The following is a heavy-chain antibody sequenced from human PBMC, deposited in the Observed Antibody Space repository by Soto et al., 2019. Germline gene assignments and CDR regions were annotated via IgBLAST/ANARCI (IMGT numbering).Heavy chain of an antibody. CDR1: GFSFSSYW. Sequence: EVQLVESGGGLVQPGGSLRLSCAASGFSFSSYWMSWVRQAPGRGLEWVANINQDGSDKYYVDSMKGRFTISRDNAKNSLYLQMNSMRAENTAVYYCTRGYCSGGSCYGACFDYWGPGTLVTVSS. CDR2: INQDGSDK. J-gene: IGHJ4*02. D-gene: IGHD2-15*01. V-gene: IGHV3-7*01. CDR3: TRGYCSGGSCYGACFDY.